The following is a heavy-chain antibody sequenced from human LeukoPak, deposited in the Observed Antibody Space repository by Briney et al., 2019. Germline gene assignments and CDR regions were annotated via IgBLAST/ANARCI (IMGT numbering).Heavy chain of an antibody. CDR1: GFTFSSYA. V-gene: IGHV3-30*04. D-gene: IGHD6-19*01. CDR3: ARDAAPWLDYYYYMDV. J-gene: IGHJ6*03. Sequence: GGSLRLSCAASGFTFSSYAMHWVRQAPGKGLEWVAVISYDGSNKYYADSVKGRFTISRDNSKNTLYLQMNSLRAEDTAVYYCARDAAPWLDYYYYMDVWGKGTTVTVSS. CDR2: ISYDGSNK.